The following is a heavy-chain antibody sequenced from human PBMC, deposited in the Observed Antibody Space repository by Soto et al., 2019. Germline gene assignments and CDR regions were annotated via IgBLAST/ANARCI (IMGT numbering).Heavy chain of an antibody. J-gene: IGHJ6*02. CDR2: IYRGGST. Sequence: GGSLRLSCAASGFTVSSNYMSWVRQAPGKGLEWVSVIYRGGSTYYADSVKGQFTISRDNSKNTLYLQMNSLRAEDTAVYYCARDRGIAAAGTEFHYYYYGMDVWGQGTTVTVSS. CDR1: GFTVSSNY. V-gene: IGHV3-53*01. CDR3: ARDRGIAAAGTEFHYYYYGMDV. D-gene: IGHD6-13*01.